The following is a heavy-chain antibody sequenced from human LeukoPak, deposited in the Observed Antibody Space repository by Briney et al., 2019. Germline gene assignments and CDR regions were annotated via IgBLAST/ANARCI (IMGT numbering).Heavy chain of an antibody. Sequence: SETLSLTCTVSGGSLSPYYWTWIRQPPGRGLEWIGYIYHTGTTRYNPSLNSRVTISVETSKNQFSLRLNSVTAADTAIYYCARLDSGDHGNIPHWGQGTLVTVSS. V-gene: IGHV4-59*08. CDR2: IYHTGTT. CDR3: ARLDSGDHGNIPH. D-gene: IGHD1-26*01. CDR1: GGSLSPYY. J-gene: IGHJ1*01.